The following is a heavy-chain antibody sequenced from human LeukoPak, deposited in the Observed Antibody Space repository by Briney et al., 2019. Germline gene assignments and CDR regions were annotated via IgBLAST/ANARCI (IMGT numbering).Heavy chain of an antibody. CDR1: GYTFTSYD. Sequence: ASVKVSCKASGYTFTSYDINWVRQATGQGLEWMGWMNPNSGNTGYAQKFQGRVTMTRNTSISTAYMELSSLRSEDTAVYYCASAWGSSGWTNWFDPWGQGTLVTVSS. D-gene: IGHD6-19*01. J-gene: IGHJ5*02. CDR3: ASAWGSSGWTNWFDP. CDR2: MNPNSGNT. V-gene: IGHV1-8*01.